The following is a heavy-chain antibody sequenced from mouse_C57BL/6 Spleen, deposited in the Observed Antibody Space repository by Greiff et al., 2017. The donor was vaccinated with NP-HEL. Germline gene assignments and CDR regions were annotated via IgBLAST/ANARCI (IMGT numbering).Heavy chain of an antibody. Sequence: LVESGEGLVKPGGSLKLSCAASGFTFSSYAMSWVRQTPEKRLEWVAYISSGGDYIYYADTVKGRFTISRDTARNTLYLQMSSLKSEDTAMYYCTRDDGYYFDYWGQGTTLTVSS. CDR1: GFTFSSYA. V-gene: IGHV5-9-1*02. J-gene: IGHJ2*01. CDR3: TRDDGYYFDY. D-gene: IGHD2-3*01. CDR2: ISSGGDYI.